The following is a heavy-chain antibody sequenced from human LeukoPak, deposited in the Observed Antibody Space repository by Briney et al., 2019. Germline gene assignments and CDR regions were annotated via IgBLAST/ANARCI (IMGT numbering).Heavy chain of an antibody. D-gene: IGHD5-18*01. J-gene: IGHJ4*02. V-gene: IGHV3-11*06. CDR3: ARPEEPAEDTAEAHFFDY. Sequence: SGGSLRLSCAASGFTFSDHYMSWIRQAPGKGLEWVSSISTRSSYTNYADSVKGRFTISRDNAKNSLYLQMNDLRAEDTAVYYCARPEEPAEDTAEAHFFDYWGQGILVTVSS. CDR2: ISTRSSYT. CDR1: GFTFSDHY.